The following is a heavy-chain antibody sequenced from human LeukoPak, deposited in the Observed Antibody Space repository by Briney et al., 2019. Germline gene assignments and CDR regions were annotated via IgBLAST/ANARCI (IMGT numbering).Heavy chain of an antibody. V-gene: IGHV1-2*02. Sequence: ASVKVSCKASGYTFTSYGISWVRQAPGQGLEWMGWINPNSGGTNYAQKFQGRVTMTRDTSNSTAYMELSRLRSDDTAVYYCARDLFEAGMSSCWGQGTLVTVSS. CDR2: INPNSGGT. CDR3: ARDLFEAGMSSC. CDR1: GYTFTSYG. D-gene: IGHD6-19*01. J-gene: IGHJ4*02.